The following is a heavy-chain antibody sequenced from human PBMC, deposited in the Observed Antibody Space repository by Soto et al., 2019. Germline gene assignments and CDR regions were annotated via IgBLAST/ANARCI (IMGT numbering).Heavy chain of an antibody. D-gene: IGHD3-10*01. CDR2: VYYSGIT. Sequence: PSETLSLTCTVSGGSVTSVSYYWSWIRQPPGKGLEWIGYVYYSGITNYNPSLKSRVTISVDTSKNQFSLKLTSVTAADTAVYYCATVRGGDYYYSGMDVWGQGTTVTVSS. J-gene: IGHJ6*02. V-gene: IGHV4-61*01. CDR1: GGSVTSVSYY. CDR3: ATVRGGDYYYSGMDV.